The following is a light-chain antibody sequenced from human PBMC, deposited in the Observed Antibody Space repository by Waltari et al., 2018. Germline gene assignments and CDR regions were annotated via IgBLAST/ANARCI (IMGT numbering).Light chain of an antibody. J-gene: IGKJ2*01. CDR1: QSVFYSSNHKNY. V-gene: IGKV4-1*01. CDR2: WAS. CDR3: HHYYSPPYT. Sequence: DIVMTQSPDSLAVSLGERATINCNSSQSVFYSSNHKNYLAWYQQKPGPPPKLLIYWASTRGSGVPDRFSGSGSGTDVTLTISTLQAEDVAVYYCHHYYSPPYTFGQGTKLEI.